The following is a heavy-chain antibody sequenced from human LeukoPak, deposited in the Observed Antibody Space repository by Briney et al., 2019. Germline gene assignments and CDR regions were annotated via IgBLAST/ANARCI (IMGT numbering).Heavy chain of an antibody. CDR2: IIPIFGTA. CDR1: GGTFSSYA. J-gene: IGHJ4*02. CDR3: ARSIAVAGQYYFDY. D-gene: IGHD6-19*01. Sequence: SVKVSCKASGGTFSSYAISWVRQAPGQGLEWMGGIIPIFGTANYVQKFQGRVTITADESTSTAYMELSSLRSEDTAVYYCARSIAVAGQYYFDYWGQGTLVTVSS. V-gene: IGHV1-69*13.